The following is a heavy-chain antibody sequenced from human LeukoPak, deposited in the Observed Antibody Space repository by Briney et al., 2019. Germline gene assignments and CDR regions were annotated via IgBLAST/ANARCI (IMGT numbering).Heavy chain of an antibody. CDR2: ISYDGSNK. D-gene: IGHD3-9*01. Sequence: GGSLRLSCAASGFTFSSYGMHWVRQAPGKGLEWVAVISYDGSNKYYADSVKGRFTISRDNSKNTLYLQMNSLRAEDTAVYYCARDGAGSYYDILTGYSFMDVWGKGTTVTVSS. CDR1: GFTFSSYG. V-gene: IGHV3-30*03. CDR3: ARDGAGSYYDILTGYSFMDV. J-gene: IGHJ6*03.